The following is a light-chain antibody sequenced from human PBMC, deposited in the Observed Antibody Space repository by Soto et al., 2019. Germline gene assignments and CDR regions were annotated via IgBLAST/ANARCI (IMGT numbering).Light chain of an antibody. CDR3: PQYNNWLIP. CDR2: GAS. V-gene: IGKV3-15*01. CDR1: QSVSSN. Sequence: EIGMTQSPAALSASPCERATLSCRASQSVSSNLAWYQQKPGQAPRLLIYGASTRATGIPARFSGSGSGTEFTLTISSLQSEDFALYYCPQYNNWLIPFGQGTRLAIK. J-gene: IGKJ5*01.